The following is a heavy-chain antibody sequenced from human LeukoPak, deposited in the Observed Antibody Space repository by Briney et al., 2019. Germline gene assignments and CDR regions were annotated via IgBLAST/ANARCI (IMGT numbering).Heavy chain of an antibody. CDR2: IYYSGST. Sequence: PSETLSLTCTVSGGSISSSSYYWGWIRQPPGKGLEWIGSIYYSGSTYYNPSLESRVTISVDTSKNQFSLKLSSVTAADTAVYYCARETKIQLWSYWGQGTLVTVSS. J-gene: IGHJ4*02. CDR3: ARETKIQLWSY. V-gene: IGHV4-39*07. D-gene: IGHD5-18*01. CDR1: GGSISSSSYY.